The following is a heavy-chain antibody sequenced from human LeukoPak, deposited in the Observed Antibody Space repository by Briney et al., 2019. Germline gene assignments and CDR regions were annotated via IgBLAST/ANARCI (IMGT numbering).Heavy chain of an antibody. CDR3: ARDKTDSSTYSRFDP. V-gene: IGHV1-46*01. CDR1: GYTFTSYY. Sequence: GASVKVSCKASGYTFTSYYMHWVRQAPGQGLEWMGIINPSGGSTSYAQKFQGRVTMTRDTSTSTIYMVLSSLRSEDTAVYYCARDKTDSSTYSRFDPWGQGTLVTVSS. D-gene: IGHD6-13*01. J-gene: IGHJ5*02. CDR2: INPSGGST.